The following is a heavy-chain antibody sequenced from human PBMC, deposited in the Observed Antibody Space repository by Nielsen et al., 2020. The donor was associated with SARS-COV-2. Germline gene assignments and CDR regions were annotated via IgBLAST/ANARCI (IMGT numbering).Heavy chain of an antibody. CDR1: GFTFSSYA. V-gene: IGHV3-23*01. CDR2: ISGSDGST. D-gene: IGHD3-16*01. J-gene: IGHJ5*02. CDR3: AKGSMITFGGAYLYNWFDP. Sequence: GGSLRLSCAASGFTFSSYAMSWVRQAPGKGLEWVSAISGSDGSTYYADSVKGRFTISRDNSKNTLYLQMNSLRAEDTAVYYCAKGSMITFGGAYLYNWFDPWGQGTLVTVSS.